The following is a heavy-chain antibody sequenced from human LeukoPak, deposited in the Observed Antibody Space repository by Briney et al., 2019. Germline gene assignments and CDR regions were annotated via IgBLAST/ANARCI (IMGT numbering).Heavy chain of an antibody. Sequence: PGGSLRLSCAASGFTFSSYAMHWVRQAPGKGLEWVAVISYDGSNKYYADSVKGRFTISRDNSKNTLYLQMNSLRAEDTAVYYCARDRCSGSWCHNWFDPWGQGTPVTVSS. CDR1: GFTFSSYA. J-gene: IGHJ5*02. D-gene: IGHD6-13*01. V-gene: IGHV3-30-3*01. CDR2: ISYDGSNK. CDR3: ARDRCSGSWCHNWFDP.